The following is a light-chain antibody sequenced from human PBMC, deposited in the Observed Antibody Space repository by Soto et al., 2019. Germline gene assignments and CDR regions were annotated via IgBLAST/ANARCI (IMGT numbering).Light chain of an antibody. CDR1: SSNIGAGYD. CDR3: QSYDSSLSGAL. Sequence: QSVLTQPPSMSGAPGQRVTISCTGSSSNIGAGYDVHWYQQLPGTAPKLLIYGNSNRPSGVPDRFSGSKSGTSASLAITGLQAEDEADYYCQSYDSSLSGALFGGGTKVTVL. V-gene: IGLV1-40*01. CDR2: GNS. J-gene: IGLJ2*01.